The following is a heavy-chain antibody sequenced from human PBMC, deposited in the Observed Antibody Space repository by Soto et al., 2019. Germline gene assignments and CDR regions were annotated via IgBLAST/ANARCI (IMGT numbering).Heavy chain of an antibody. CDR1: GFTFSGYW. D-gene: IGHD1-20*01. J-gene: IGHJ4*02. CDR3: ARDSDLYKADY. Sequence: EVQLVESGGGLVQPGGSLRLSCAASGFTFSGYWMGWVRQAPGKGLEWVASIMKDGGVKKYVDSVKGRFTISRDNAKNPMFLQKNSLGAGDKAGYYLARDSDLYKADYWGQGTLVTVS. V-gene: IGHV3-7*01. CDR2: IMKDGGVK.